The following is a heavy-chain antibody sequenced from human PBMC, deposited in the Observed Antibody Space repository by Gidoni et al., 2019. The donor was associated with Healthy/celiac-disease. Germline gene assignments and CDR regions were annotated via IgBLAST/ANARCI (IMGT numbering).Heavy chain of an antibody. D-gene: IGHD3-3*01. V-gene: IGHV1-24*01. CDR3: ATGAQYDFWSGYFPHRYFDL. CDR2: FDPEDGET. Sequence: QVPLVQSGAEVKKPGASVKVSCKVSGCTLTELSMHWVRQAPGKGLEWMGGFDPEDGETIYAQKFQGRVTMTEDTSTDTAYMELSSLRSEDTAVYYCATGAQYDFWSGYFPHRYFDLWGRGTLVTVSS. CDR1: GCTLTELS. J-gene: IGHJ2*01.